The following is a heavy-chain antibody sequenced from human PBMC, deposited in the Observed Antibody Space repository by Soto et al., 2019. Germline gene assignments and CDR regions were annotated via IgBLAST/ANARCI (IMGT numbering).Heavy chain of an antibody. Sequence: SVKVSCKASGYTFTSYGISWVRQAPGQGLEWMGWISAYNGNTNYAQKLQGRVTMTTDTSTSTAYMELRSLRSDDTAVYYCARQNPDRYYYYYMDVWGKGTTVTVSS. CDR2: ISAYNGNT. CDR1: GYTFTSYG. V-gene: IGHV1-18*01. CDR3: ARQNPDRYYYYYMDV. J-gene: IGHJ6*03.